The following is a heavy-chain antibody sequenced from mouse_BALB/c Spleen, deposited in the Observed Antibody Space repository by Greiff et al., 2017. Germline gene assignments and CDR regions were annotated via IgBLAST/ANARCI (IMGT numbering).Heavy chain of an antibody. D-gene: IGHD2-4*01. Sequence: EVQRVESGGGLVQPGGSLKLSCAASGFTFSSYTMSWVRQTPEKRLEWVAYISNGGGSTYYPDTVKGRFTISRDNAKNTLYLQMSSLKSEDTAMYYCARGMITTYAMDYWGQGTSVTVSS. CDR2: ISNGGGST. CDR1: GFTFSSYT. J-gene: IGHJ4*01. CDR3: ARGMITTYAMDY. V-gene: IGHV5-12-2*01.